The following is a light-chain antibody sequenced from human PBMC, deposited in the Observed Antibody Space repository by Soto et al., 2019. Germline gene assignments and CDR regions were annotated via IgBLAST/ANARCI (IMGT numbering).Light chain of an antibody. Sequence: QSVLTQPPSVSAAPGQKVTISCSGSRSNIGNSYVFWYQQLPGTAPKLVVYDNEKRPSGTPDRFSGSKSGTSATLGITGLQTGDEADYYCGTWDTSLSVVVFGGGTKVTVL. J-gene: IGLJ2*01. V-gene: IGLV1-51*01. CDR1: RSNIGNSY. CDR2: DNE. CDR3: GTWDTSLSVVV.